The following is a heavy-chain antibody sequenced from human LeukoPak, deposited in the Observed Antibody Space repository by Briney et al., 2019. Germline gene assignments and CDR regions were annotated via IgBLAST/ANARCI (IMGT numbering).Heavy chain of an antibody. D-gene: IGHD3-22*01. CDR3: ARGQYYYDSTGDENYYYYMDV. CDR1: GDTFINDY. CDR2: SNPGGGAT. V-gene: IGHV1-46*01. J-gene: IGHJ6*03. Sequence: ASVKVSCKASGDTFINDYIHWVRQAPGQGLEWMGVSNPGGGATTYAQKFQGRVTLTADKSTGTAYMEMSSLRSQDTAVYYCARGQYYYDSTGDENYYYYMDVWGKGTTVTVSS.